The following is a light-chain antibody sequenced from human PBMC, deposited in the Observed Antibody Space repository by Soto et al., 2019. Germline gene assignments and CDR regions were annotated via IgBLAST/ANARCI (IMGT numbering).Light chain of an antibody. J-gene: IGKJ5*01. CDR1: QSVTSN. Sequence: EIVMTQSPATLSVSPGERVTLHCRASQSVTSNLAWYQHKPGQSPRLLIYRASARATGVPDRFSGSGSGTEFTLPISSLQSEDFAVYYCQKYNNWPPITFGQGTRLEIK. CDR3: QKYNNWPPIT. CDR2: RAS. V-gene: IGKV3-15*01.